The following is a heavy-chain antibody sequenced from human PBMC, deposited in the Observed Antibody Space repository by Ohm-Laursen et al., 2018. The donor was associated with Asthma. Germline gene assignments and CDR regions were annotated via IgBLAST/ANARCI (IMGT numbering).Heavy chain of an antibody. CDR2: IIPIFGIA. CDR1: GGTFSSYA. J-gene: IGHJ6*02. D-gene: IGHD4-17*01. V-gene: IGHV1-69*10. Sequence: SVKVSCNASGGTFSSYAISWVRQAPGQGLEWMGGIIPIFGIANYAQKFQGRVTITADKSTSTAYMELSSLRSEDTAVYYCASLNHPVTTRFYYYGMDVWGQGTTVTVSS. CDR3: ASLNHPVTTRFYYYGMDV.